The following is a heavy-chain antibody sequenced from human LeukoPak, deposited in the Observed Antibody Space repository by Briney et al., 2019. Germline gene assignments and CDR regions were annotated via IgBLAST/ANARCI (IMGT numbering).Heavy chain of an antibody. J-gene: IGHJ4*02. CDR3: ARVGPQQLVEGGYFDY. CDR1: GGTFSSYA. CDR2: IIPIFGTA. D-gene: IGHD6-13*01. V-gene: IGHV1-69*13. Sequence: ASVKVSCKASGGTFSSYAISWVRQAPGQGLEWMGGIIPIFGTANYAQKFQGRVTITADESTSTAYMELSSLRSEDTAVYYCARVGPQQLVEGGYFDYWGQGTLVTVSS.